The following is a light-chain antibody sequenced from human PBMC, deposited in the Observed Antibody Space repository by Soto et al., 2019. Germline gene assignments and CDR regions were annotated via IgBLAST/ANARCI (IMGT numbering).Light chain of an antibody. J-gene: IGLJ2*01. V-gene: IGLV2-8*01. CDR1: SSDVGGYNY. CDR2: EVS. CDR3: SSYAGNNGGI. Sequence: QSALTQPPSASGSPGQSVTISCTGTSSDVGGYNYVSWYQQHPGKAPKLMIYEVSKRPSGVPDRFSGSKSGNTASLTVSGLQVEDEADYFCSSYAGNNGGIFGGGTQLTVL.